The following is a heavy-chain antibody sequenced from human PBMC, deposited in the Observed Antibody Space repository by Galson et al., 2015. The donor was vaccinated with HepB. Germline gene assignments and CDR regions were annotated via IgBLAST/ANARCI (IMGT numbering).Heavy chain of an antibody. J-gene: IGHJ6*02. CDR3: ARLGSVKMATKTIYYYYYGMDV. CDR1: GYSFTCYW. CDR2: IYPGDSDT. D-gene: IGHD5-24*01. Sequence: QSGAEVKKPGESLRISCKGSGYSFTCYWIGWVRQMPGKGLEWTGIIYPGDSDTRYSPSFQGQVTISADKSISTAYLQWSSLKASDTAMYYCARLGSVKMATKTIYYYYYGMDVWGQGTTVTVSS. V-gene: IGHV5-51*01.